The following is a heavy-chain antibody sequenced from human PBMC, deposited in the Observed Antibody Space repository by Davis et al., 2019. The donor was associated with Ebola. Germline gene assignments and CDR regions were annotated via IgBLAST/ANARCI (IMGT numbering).Heavy chain of an antibody. CDR2: IIPIFGTA. J-gene: IGHJ6*02. Sequence: SVKVSCKASGGTFSSYAISWVRQAPGQGLEWMGGIIPIFGTANYAQKFQGRVTMNTDTSTSTAYMELRSLRSDDTAVYYCARIGYCSSTSCNWDYYYYGMDVWGQGTTVTVSS. V-gene: IGHV1-69*05. D-gene: IGHD2-2*01. CDR3: ARIGYCSSTSCNWDYYYYGMDV. CDR1: GGTFSSYA.